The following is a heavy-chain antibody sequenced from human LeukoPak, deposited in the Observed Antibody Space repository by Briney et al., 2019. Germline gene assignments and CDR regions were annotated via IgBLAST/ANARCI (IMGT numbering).Heavy chain of an antibody. J-gene: IGHJ4*02. Sequence: PGGSLRLSCAASGFTFSTYWMHWVRQAPGKGLVWVSRINGDGTTTDYADFVKGRFTISRDNAKNTLYLQMNSLGAEDTAVYYCAIGPYDYWGQGTLVTVAS. V-gene: IGHV3-74*01. CDR3: AIGPYDY. CDR2: INGDGTTT. CDR1: GFTFSTYW.